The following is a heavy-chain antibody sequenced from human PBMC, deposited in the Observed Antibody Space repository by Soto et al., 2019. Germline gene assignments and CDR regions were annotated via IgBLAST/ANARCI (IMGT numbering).Heavy chain of an antibody. CDR3: ARDRVVVVPSAKCGDCYEGCFDY. D-gene: IGHD2-2*01. V-gene: IGHV3-30-3*01. CDR2: ISYDGSNK. J-gene: IGHJ4*02. CDR1: GFTFSSYA. Sequence: QVQLVESGGGVVQPGRSLRLSCAASGFTFSSYAMHWVRQAPGKGLEWVAVISYDGSNKYYADSVKGRFTISRDNSKNTLYMQMNSLRAEDTAVYYCARDRVVVVPSAKCGDCYEGCFDYWGQGTLVTVSS.